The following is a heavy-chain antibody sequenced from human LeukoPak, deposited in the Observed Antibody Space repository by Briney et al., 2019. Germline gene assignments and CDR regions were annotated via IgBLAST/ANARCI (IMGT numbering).Heavy chain of an antibody. CDR2: LDSEDGET. V-gene: IGHV1-24*01. CDR3: ATDLRLQWLVGSFAPLDV. Sequence: EASVKVSCRVSGYTVTELSMHWVRQAPGKGLEWMGGLDSEDGETIYAQKFQGRVTMTEDTSTDTAYMELSSLRSEDTAVYYCATDLRLQWLVGSFAPLDVWGKGTTVTVSS. CDR1: GYTVTELS. D-gene: IGHD6-19*01. J-gene: IGHJ6*04.